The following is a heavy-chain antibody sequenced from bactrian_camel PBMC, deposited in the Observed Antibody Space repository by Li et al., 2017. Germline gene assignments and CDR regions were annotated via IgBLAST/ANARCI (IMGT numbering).Heavy chain of an antibody. Sequence: VQLVESGGGSVQAGGSLRLSCEVSGSRYNRYCMGWFRERQGNEREGVAATDADGSRHYADSLKGRFTLSEDNTNNRLYLDMHNLKPEDTGKYYCAAATVRSEGICFEYYSLTGLPQARSFAYWGHGTQVT. CDR2: TDADGSR. V-gene: IGHV3S67*01. CDR3: AAATVRSEGICFEYYSLTGLPQARSFAY. J-gene: IGHJ4*01. CDR1: GSRYNRYC. D-gene: IGHD2*01.